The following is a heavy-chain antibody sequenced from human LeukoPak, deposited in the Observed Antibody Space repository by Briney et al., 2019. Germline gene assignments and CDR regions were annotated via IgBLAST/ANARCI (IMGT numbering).Heavy chain of an antibody. Sequence: GGCLRLSCEASGFTFGDYWMHWVRQAPGKGLLWVSQINSDGSSTDYADSVKGRFTISRDNTKNTLYLQMDSLRAENTAVYYCVRDNYGVDYWGQGTLVAVSS. V-gene: IGHV3-74*01. J-gene: IGHJ4*02. CDR2: INSDGSST. D-gene: IGHD3-10*01. CDR3: VRDNYGVDY. CDR1: GFTFGDYW.